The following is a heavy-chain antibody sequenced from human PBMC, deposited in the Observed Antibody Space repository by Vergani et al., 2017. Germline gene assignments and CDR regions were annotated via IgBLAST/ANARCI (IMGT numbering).Heavy chain of an antibody. Sequence: EVQLLQSEGAVVQPGGSLRLSCVASGFTFSSHAMSWVRQGHGQGLEWVSSIKNTGDSTHYADSVKGRFTISRDNSKNTLYLKMNSLRVEDTAVYYCAIVTDYYDSSGYYLDYWGQGTLVTVSS. CDR2: IKNTGDST. CDR1: GFTFSSHA. J-gene: IGHJ4*02. D-gene: IGHD3-22*01. CDR3: AIVTDYYDSSGYYLDY. V-gene: IGHV3-23*01.